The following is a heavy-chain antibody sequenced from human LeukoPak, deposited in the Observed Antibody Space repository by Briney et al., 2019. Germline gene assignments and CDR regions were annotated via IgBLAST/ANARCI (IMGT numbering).Heavy chain of an antibody. CDR1: GGSFSGYY. Sequence: SETLSLTCAVYGGSFSGYYWSWIRQPPGKGLEWIGSIYYSGSTYYNPSLKSRVTISVDTSKNQFSLKLSSVTAADTAVYYCARGPLTIFGVVIFGEFDYWGQGTLVTVS. D-gene: IGHD3-3*01. J-gene: IGHJ4*02. V-gene: IGHV4-34*01. CDR3: ARGPLTIFGVVIFGEFDY. CDR2: IYYSGST.